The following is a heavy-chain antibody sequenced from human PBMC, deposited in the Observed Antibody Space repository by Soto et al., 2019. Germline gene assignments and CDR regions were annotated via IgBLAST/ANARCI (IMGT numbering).Heavy chain of an antibody. D-gene: IGHD3-10*01. CDR3: AREVTMVRGADAFDI. V-gene: IGHV1-18*01. Sequence: ASVKVSCKASGYTFTSYGISWVRQAPGQGLEWMGWISAYNGNTNYAQKLQGSVTMTTDTSTSTAYMELRSLRSDDTAVYYCAREVTMVRGADAFDIWGQGTMVTVSS. CDR1: GYTFTSYG. J-gene: IGHJ3*02. CDR2: ISAYNGNT.